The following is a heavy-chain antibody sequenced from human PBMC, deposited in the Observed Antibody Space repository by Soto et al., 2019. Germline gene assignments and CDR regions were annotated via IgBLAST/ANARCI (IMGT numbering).Heavy chain of an antibody. CDR2: IDPSDSYT. J-gene: IGHJ6*02. CDR3: ARHVVVTASYYYYYGMDV. V-gene: IGHV5-10-1*01. D-gene: IGHD2-21*02. Sequence: PGESLKLSCKGSGYSFTSYWISWVRQMPGKGLEWMGRIDPSDSYTNYSPSFQGHVTISADKSISTAYLQWSRLKASDTAMYYCARHVVVTASYYYYYGMDVWGQGTTVTVSS. CDR1: GYSFTSYW.